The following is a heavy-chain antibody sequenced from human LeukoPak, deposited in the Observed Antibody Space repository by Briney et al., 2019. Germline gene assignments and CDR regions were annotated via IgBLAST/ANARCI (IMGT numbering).Heavy chain of an antibody. CDR3: AKPPDGYNSGAFGY. D-gene: IGHD5-24*01. V-gene: IGHV3-33*06. CDR1: GFTFSSYG. Sequence: TGRSLRLSCAASGFTFSSYGMHWVRQAPGKGLEWVALIWYDGTNKNYADSVKGRFTISRDNSKNTLYLQMNSLRVEDTAVYYCAKPPDGYNSGAFGYWGQGTLVTVSS. CDR2: IWYDGTNK. J-gene: IGHJ4*02.